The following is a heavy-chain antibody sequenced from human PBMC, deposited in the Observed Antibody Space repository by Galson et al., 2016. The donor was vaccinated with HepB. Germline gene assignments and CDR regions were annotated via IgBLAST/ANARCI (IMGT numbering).Heavy chain of an antibody. CDR2: TNNANGNT. D-gene: IGHD6-19*01. J-gene: IGHJ4*02. Sequence: SLKLSCKASGYTFTSYAIHWVRQAPGQRLEWMGWTNNANGNTEYAQSFQGRVTFTRDTSASTAYMELSSLRSEDTAVYYCARDGGSGWSRLWWGQGTLVAVSS. V-gene: IGHV1-3*04. CDR1: GYTFTSYA. CDR3: ARDGGSGWSRLW.